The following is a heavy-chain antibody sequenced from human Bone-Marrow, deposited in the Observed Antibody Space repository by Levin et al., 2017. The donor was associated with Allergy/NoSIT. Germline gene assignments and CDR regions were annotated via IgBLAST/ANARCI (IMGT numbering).Heavy chain of an antibody. CDR2: ISYDGSNK. CDR3: ARGAWGDCSGGSCYQGY. Sequence: GESLKISCAASGFTFSSYAMHWVRQAPGKGLEWVAVISYDGSNKYYADSVKGRFTISRDNSKNTLYLQMNSLRAEDTAVYYCARGAWGDCSGGSCYQGYWGQGTLVTVSS. V-gene: IGHV3-30-3*01. J-gene: IGHJ4*02. D-gene: IGHD2-15*01. CDR1: GFTFSSYA.